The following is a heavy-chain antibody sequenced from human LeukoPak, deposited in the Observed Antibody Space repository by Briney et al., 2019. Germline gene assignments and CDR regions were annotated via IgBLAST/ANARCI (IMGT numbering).Heavy chain of an antibody. D-gene: IGHD2-15*01. CDR2: NHNTGST. J-gene: IGHJ6*02. CDR1: GGSISSFH. Sequence: PSETLSLTCTVSGGSISSFHWSWIRQPPGRGLEWIAFNHNTGSTNYNPSLNSRVTMSVDTSKNQVSLKLSSATAADTAVYYCARHVHCSGGSCFRYGMDVWGQGTTVTVSS. V-gene: IGHV4-59*08. CDR3: ARHVHCSGGSCFRYGMDV.